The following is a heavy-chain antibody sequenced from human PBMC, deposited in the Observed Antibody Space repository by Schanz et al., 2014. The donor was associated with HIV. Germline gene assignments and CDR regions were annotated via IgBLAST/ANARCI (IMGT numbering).Heavy chain of an antibody. CDR1: GYTFTGYY. J-gene: IGHJ6*02. CDR3: ASDLSVYSSSSSV. CDR2: INTNSGGT. Sequence: QVQLVQSGAEVKKPGASVKVSCKASGYTFTGYYMYWVRQDPGQGLEWMGWINTNSGGTNYAQKFQGRVTMTRDTSISTAYMELSRLRSDDTAVYYCASDLSVYSSSSSVWGQGTTVTVSS. D-gene: IGHD6-13*01. V-gene: IGHV1-2*02.